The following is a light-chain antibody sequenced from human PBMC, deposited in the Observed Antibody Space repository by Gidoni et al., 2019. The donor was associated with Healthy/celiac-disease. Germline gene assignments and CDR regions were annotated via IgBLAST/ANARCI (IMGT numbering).Light chain of an antibody. CDR1: SSNIGINY. J-gene: IGLJ2*01. V-gene: IGLV1-47*01. CDR3: AAWDDSLSGRV. CDR2: RNN. Sequence: QSVLTQPPSASGTPGPRVTISCSGSSSNIGINYVYWYQQLPGTAPKLLSYRNNQRPSGVPDRFSGSKSGTSASLAISGLRSEDEADYYCAAWDDSLSGRVFGGGTKLTVL.